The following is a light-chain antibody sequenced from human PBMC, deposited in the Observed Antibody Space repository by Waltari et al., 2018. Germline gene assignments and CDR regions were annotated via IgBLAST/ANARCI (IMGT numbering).Light chain of an antibody. CDR2: GTS. J-gene: IGKJ4*01. Sequence: EIVLTQSPGTLSLSPGERATISCRASQSVTSISLNWYQQKVGQAPRVLIYGTSSRATGIPDRFSGSGSGTDFTLTISRLEPEDFAVYYCQQYDGEVVTFGGGTKVEI. CDR1: QSVTSIS. CDR3: QQYDGEVVT. V-gene: IGKV3-20*01.